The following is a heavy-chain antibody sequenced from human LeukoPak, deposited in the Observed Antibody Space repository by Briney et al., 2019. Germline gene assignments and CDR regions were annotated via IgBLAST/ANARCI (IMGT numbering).Heavy chain of an antibody. CDR1: GFTFRIYG. V-gene: IGHV3-48*04. D-gene: IGHD5-24*01. CDR2: ISSGSDTI. CDR3: ARATRNGYDY. Sequence: GGSLRLSCAASGFTFRIYGMNWVRQARGKGAEWGSYISSGSDTIYYADSAKGRFTMSRDNAKNSLFLQMNSLRAEDTAVYYCARATRNGYDYWGQGTLVAVSS. J-gene: IGHJ4*02.